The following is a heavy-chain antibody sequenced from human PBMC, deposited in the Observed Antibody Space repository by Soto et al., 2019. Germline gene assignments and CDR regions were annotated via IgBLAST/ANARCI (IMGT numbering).Heavy chain of an antibody. V-gene: IGHV1-69*06. CDR3: ARGGESLLGYYYYCYGMDV. Sequence: QVQLVQSGAEVKKPGSSVKVSCKASGGTFSSYAISWVRQAPGQGLEWMGGIIPIFGTANYAQKFQGRVTITADKSTGTAYMELSSLRAEDTAVYYCARGGESLLGYYYYCYGMDVWGQGTTVTVSS. D-gene: IGHD3-16*01. CDR1: GGTFSSYA. CDR2: IIPIFGTA. J-gene: IGHJ6*02.